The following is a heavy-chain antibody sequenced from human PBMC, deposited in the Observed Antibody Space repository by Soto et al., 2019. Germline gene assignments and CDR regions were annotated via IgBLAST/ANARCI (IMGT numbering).Heavy chain of an antibody. V-gene: IGHV4-61*01. CDR1: GGSVSSGSYY. Sequence: SETLSLTCTVSGGSVSSGSYYWSWIRQPPGKGLEWIGYIYYSGSTNYNPSLKSRVTISVDTSKNQFSLKLSSVTAADTAVYYCARRALGAHDYWGQGTLVTVSS. D-gene: IGHD1-26*01. J-gene: IGHJ4*02. CDR3: ARRALGAHDY. CDR2: IYYSGST.